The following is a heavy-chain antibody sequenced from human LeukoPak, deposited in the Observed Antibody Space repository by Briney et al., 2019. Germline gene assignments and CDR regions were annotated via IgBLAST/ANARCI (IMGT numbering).Heavy chain of an antibody. Sequence: GASVKVSCKASGYTFTGYYMHWVRQAPGQGLEWMGRIIPILGIANYAQKFQGRVTITADKSTSTAYMELSSLRSEDTAVYYCASDIVVVPAARSNPLDYWGQGTLVTVSS. D-gene: IGHD2-2*01. CDR2: IIPILGIA. V-gene: IGHV1-69*04. CDR1: GYTFTGYY. J-gene: IGHJ4*02. CDR3: ASDIVVVPAARSNPLDY.